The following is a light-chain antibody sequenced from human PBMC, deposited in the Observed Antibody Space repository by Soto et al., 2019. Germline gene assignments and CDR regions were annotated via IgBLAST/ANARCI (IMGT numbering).Light chain of an antibody. V-gene: IGLV2-14*01. J-gene: IGLJ1*01. CDR1: SSDVGGYNY. CDR3: SSYTSSNTLV. Sequence: QSVLAQPASVSGSPGQSITISCTVTSSDVGGYNYVSWYQEHPGKAPKLMIYEVSNRPSGVSNRFSGSKSGNTASLTISGLQAEDEADYYCSSYTSSNTLVFGTGTKVTVL. CDR2: EVS.